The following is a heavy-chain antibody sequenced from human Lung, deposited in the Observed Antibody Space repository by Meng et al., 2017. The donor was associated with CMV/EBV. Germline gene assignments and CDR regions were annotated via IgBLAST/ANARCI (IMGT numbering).Heavy chain of an antibody. V-gene: IGHV2-5*02. Sequence: QTTVKDSLPTLVTPTQTLTLTRTFAGFSLSTSEVGVGWIRQPPGKALEWLAVIYWDDDKRYSPSLKSRLTITKDTSKNQVVLTLTNMDPVDTATYYCALFTRSWFDPWGQGTLVTVSS. J-gene: IGHJ5*02. CDR2: IYWDDDK. D-gene: IGHD2-2*01. CDR3: ALFTRSWFDP. CDR1: GFSLSTSEVG.